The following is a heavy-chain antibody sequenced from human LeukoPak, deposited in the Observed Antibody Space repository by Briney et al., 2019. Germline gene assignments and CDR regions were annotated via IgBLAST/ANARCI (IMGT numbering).Heavy chain of an antibody. CDR3: ARDQYYYDSSGRYYFDY. D-gene: IGHD3-22*01. V-gene: IGHV3-7*01. J-gene: IGHJ4*02. CDR1: GFTFSSYW. Sequence: GGSLRLSCAASGFTFSSYWMSWVRQAPGKGLEWVANIKQDGSEKYYVASVKGRLTISRDNAENSLYLQMNSLRAEDTAVYYCARDQYYYDSSGRYYFDYWGQGTLVTVSS. CDR2: IKQDGSEK.